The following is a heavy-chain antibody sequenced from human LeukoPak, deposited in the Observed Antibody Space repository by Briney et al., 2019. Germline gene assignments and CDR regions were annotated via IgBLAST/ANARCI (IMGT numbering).Heavy chain of an antibody. Sequence: PGGSLRLSCAASGFTFSSYGMHWVRQAPGKGLEWVAFIRYDGSNKYYADSVKGRFTISRDNSKNTLYLQMNSLRAEDTAVYYCAKDRVSERPRADSGYDWGREDYWGQGTLVTVSS. D-gene: IGHD5-12*01. J-gene: IGHJ4*02. V-gene: IGHV3-30*02. CDR2: IRYDGSNK. CDR1: GFTFSSYG. CDR3: AKDRVSERPRADSGYDWGREDY.